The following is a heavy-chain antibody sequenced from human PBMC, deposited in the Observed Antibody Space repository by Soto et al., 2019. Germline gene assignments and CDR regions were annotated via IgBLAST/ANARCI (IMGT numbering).Heavy chain of an antibody. D-gene: IGHD2-2*01. V-gene: IGHV3-33*01. J-gene: IGHJ6*02. CDR2: IWFDGSKK. CDR3: ARDHLVPSGYGMDV. Sequence: QMQLVESGGGVVQPGRSLRLSCAASGFTFRSYGIHWVRQAPGKGLEWVALIWFDGSKKYYVDSVKGRFAVSRDNSKNTLYLQMISLRVEDTAVYYCARDHLVPSGYGMDVWGQGTTVTVSS. CDR1: GFTFRSYG.